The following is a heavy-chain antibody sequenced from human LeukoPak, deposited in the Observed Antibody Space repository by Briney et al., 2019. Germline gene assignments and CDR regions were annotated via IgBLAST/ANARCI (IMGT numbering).Heavy chain of an antibody. V-gene: IGHV3-15*07. CDR2: IKSKTDGGTT. Sequence: GGSLRLSCAAPGFTFTNAWMNWVRQAPGKGLERVGRIKSKTDGGTTDYAAPVKGRFTISRDDSKNTLYLQMNSLKTEDTAVYYCTTTPTKYYDFWSAYNDFWGQGTLVTVSS. J-gene: IGHJ4*02. D-gene: IGHD3-3*01. CDR1: GFTFTNAW. CDR3: TTTPTKYYDFWSAYNDF.